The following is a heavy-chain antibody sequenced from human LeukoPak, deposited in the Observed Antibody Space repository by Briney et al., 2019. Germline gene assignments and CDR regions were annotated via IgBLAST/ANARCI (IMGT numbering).Heavy chain of an antibody. Sequence: ETLSLTCTVSGGSISSSSYDWGWVRQAPGKGLEWVSGISGSGGSTNYADSVKGRFTISRDNSKNMVYLQMSSLRAEDTAVYYCTKALYGGNSDWGQGTQVTVS. CDR3: TKALYGGNSD. CDR1: GGSISSSSYD. V-gene: IGHV3-23*01. J-gene: IGHJ4*02. D-gene: IGHD4-23*01. CDR2: ISGSGGST.